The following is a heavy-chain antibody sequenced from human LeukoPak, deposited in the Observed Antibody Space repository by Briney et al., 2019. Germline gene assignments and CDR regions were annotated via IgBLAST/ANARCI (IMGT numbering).Heavy chain of an antibody. V-gene: IGHV3-20*04. CDR1: GFTFDDYG. CDR3: ARDYDSSGYSDAFDI. CDR2: INWNGGST. Sequence: GGSLRLSCAASGFTFDDYGMSWVRQAREKGLECVSRINWNGGSTGYADSVKGRFTLSRDNAKNSLYLKMNSLRAEDTALYYCARDYDSSGYSDAFDIWGQGTMVTVSS. J-gene: IGHJ3*02. D-gene: IGHD3-22*01.